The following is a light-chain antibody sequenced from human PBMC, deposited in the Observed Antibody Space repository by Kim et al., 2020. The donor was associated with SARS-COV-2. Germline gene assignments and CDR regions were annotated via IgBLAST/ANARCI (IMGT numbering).Light chain of an antibody. V-gene: IGKV3-20*01. Sequence: PGERATLACRASQSVSSSYLAWYPQKPGQAPRLLIYGASSRATGIPDRFSGSGSGTDFTLTISRLEPEDFAVYYCQQYGSSPPLTFGGGTKVDIK. CDR3: QQYGSSPPLT. CDR2: GAS. J-gene: IGKJ4*01. CDR1: QSVSSSY.